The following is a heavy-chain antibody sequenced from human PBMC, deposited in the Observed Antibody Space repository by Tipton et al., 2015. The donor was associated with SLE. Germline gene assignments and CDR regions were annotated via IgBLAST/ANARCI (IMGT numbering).Heavy chain of an antibody. V-gene: IGHV3-23*01. CDR2: ISGSGAST. Sequence: SLRLSCAASGFTLRSYTMNWVRQAPGKGLEWVSTISGSGASTYYADSVKGRFTISRDHSKNTLYLQMDSLRAEDTAVYYCAKLELTRSGWVEYFQHWGQGTLVIVSS. D-gene: IGHD6-19*01. J-gene: IGHJ1*01. CDR3: AKLELTRSGWVEYFQH. CDR1: GFTLRSYT.